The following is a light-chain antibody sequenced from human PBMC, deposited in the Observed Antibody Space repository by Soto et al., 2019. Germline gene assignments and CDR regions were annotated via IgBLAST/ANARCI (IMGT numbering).Light chain of an antibody. J-gene: IGKJ1*01. V-gene: IGKV3-15*01. CDR2: GAS. Sequence: EIVMTQSPDTLSVSPGQSAALSCWASESINSNLAWYQQKPGQSPRLLIYGASTRATGVPARFSGSGSGTEFSLTIGSLQSEDFAVYYCQQYHNWPPWTFGQGTKVEI. CDR1: ESINSN. CDR3: QQYHNWPPWT.